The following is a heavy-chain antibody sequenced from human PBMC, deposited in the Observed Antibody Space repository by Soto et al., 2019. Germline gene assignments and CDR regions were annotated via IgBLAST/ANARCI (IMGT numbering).Heavy chain of an antibody. Sequence: SLNLSCAASGFTFSSYGMHWVRQAPGKGLEWVAVICCDGSNGYYAYAVKGRFTISRDNSKNTLYLQMNSLRAEDTAVYYCARVRVRRNYYYGMDVWGQGTTVTVSS. CDR1: GFTFSSYG. CDR3: ARVRVRRNYYYGMDV. J-gene: IGHJ6*02. CDR2: ICCDGSNG. V-gene: IGHV3-33*08.